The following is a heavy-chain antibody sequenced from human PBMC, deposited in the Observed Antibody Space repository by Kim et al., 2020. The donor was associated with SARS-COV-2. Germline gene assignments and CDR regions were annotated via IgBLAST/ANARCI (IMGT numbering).Heavy chain of an antibody. Sequence: GGSLRLSCAASGFTFSSYTMTWVRQAPGKGLEWVSTISGSAARTYYADSVKGRFTISRDNSKNTLYLQMNSLRAEDTAVYYCAKDQNVAYWGPGTLVTVSS. V-gene: IGHV3-23*01. CDR3: AKDQNVAY. CDR1: GFTFSSYT. D-gene: IGHD5-12*01. J-gene: IGHJ4*02. CDR2: ISGSAART.